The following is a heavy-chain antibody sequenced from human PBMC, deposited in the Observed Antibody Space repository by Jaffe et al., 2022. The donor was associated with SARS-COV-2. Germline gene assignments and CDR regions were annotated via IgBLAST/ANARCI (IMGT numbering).Heavy chain of an antibody. CDR2: INHSGST. CDR3: ARRGGSALYYYYMDV. V-gene: IGHV4-34*01. CDR1: GGSFSGYY. J-gene: IGHJ6*03. Sequence: QVQLQQWGAGLLKPSETLSLTCAVYGGSFSGYYWSWIRQPPGKGLEWIGEINHSGSTNYNPSLKSRVTISVDTSKNQFSLKLSSVTAADTAVYYCARRGGSALYYYYMDVWGKGTTVTVSS. D-gene: IGHD5-12*01.